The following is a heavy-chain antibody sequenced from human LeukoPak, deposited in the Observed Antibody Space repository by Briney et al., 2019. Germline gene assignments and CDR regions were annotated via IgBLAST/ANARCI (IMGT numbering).Heavy chain of an antibody. J-gene: IGHJ4*02. Sequence: GGSLRLSCAASGFTFSDHAMSWVRQAPGKGLEWVSSFSDVTYYADSVRGRFTISRDNSKNTLYLQMNNLRVEDTAVYYCTKRPAGSKGYFEYWGQGTLVTVSS. CDR1: GFTFSDHA. CDR3: TKRPAGSKGYFEY. CDR2: FSDVT. D-gene: IGHD2-2*01. V-gene: IGHV3-23*01.